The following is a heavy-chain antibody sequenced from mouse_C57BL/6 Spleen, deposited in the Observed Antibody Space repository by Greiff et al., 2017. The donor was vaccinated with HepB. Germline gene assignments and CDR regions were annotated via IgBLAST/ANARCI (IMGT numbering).Heavy chain of an antibody. CDR1: GYAFSSYW. V-gene: IGHV1-80*01. J-gene: IGHJ2*01. D-gene: IGHD2-5*01. CDR2: IYPGDGDT. CDR3: ARGYYSNHVDY. Sequence: QVQLKESGAELVKPGASVKISCKASGYAFSSYWMNWVKQRPGKGLEWIGQIYPGDGDTNYNGKFKGKATLTADKSSSTAYMQLSSLTSEDSAVYFCARGYYSNHVDYWGQGTTLTVSS.